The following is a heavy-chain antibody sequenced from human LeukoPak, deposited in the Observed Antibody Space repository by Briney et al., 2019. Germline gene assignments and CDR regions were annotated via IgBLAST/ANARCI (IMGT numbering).Heavy chain of an antibody. D-gene: IGHD3-22*01. V-gene: IGHV3-74*01. J-gene: IGHJ4*02. CDR3: ATLPYYYDSSGSYYFDY. CDR1: GFTFSSYW. Sequence: GGSLRLSCAASGFTFSSYWMHWVRQAPGKGLVWVSRINSDGSSTSYADSVKGRFTISRDNAKNTLYLQMNSLRVEDTAVYYCATLPYYYDSSGSYYFDYWGQGTLVTVSS. CDR2: INSDGSST.